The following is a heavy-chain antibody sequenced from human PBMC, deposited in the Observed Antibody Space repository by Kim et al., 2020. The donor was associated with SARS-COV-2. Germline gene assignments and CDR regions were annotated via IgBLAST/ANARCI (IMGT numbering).Heavy chain of an antibody. V-gene: IGHV3-23*01. D-gene: IGHD1-26*01. CDR3: AKGSSLVGARKGYFDY. J-gene: IGHJ4*02. CDR2: ISGSGGSGST. Sequence: GGSLRLSCAASGFTFSSYAMSWVRQAPGKGLEWVSGISGSGGSGSTYYADSVKGRFTISRDNSKNSLYLRMNSLRAEDTAIYYCAKGSSLVGARKGYFDYWGQGTLVTVSS. CDR1: GFTFSSYA.